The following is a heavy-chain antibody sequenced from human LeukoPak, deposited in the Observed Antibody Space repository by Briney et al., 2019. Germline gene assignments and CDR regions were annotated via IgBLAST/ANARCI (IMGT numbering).Heavy chain of an antibody. D-gene: IGHD2-15*01. CDR3: ASLCSGGSCSAFDY. Sequence: SETLSLTCAVYGGSFSGYYWSWARQPPGKGLEWIGEINHSGSTNYNPSLKSRVTISVDTSENQFSLKLSSVTAADTAVYYCASLCSGGSCSAFDYWGQGTLVTVSS. CDR2: INHSGST. J-gene: IGHJ4*02. CDR1: GGSFSGYY. V-gene: IGHV4-34*01.